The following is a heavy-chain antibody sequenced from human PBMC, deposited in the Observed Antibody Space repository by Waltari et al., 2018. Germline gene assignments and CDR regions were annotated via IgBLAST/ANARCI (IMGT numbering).Heavy chain of an antibody. CDR3: AHIPSPGILNLRYFDWLLLSI. J-gene: IGHJ3*02. Sequence: QITLKESGPTLVKPTQTLTLTCTFSGFSLSTSGVGVGWIRQPPGKALEWLAPIYWNDDKRYSPSLKSRLTITKDTSKNQVVLTMTNMDPVDTATYYCAHIPSPGILNLRYFDWLLLSIWGQGTMVTVSS. CDR2: IYWNDDK. D-gene: IGHD3-9*01. CDR1: GFSLSTSGVG. V-gene: IGHV2-5*01.